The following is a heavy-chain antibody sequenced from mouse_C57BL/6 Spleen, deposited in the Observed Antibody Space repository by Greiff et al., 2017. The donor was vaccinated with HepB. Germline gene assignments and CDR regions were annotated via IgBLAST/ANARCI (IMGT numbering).Heavy chain of an antibody. V-gene: IGHV5-12*01. D-gene: IGHD2-4*01. Sequence: EVKLMESGGGLVQPGGSLKLSCAASGFTFSDYYMYWVRQTPEKRLEWVAYISNGGGSTYYPDTVKGRFTISRDNAKNTLYLQMSRLKSEDTAMYYCARGYDYLVGAYWGQGTLVTVSA. J-gene: IGHJ3*01. CDR1: GFTFSDYY. CDR2: ISNGGGST. CDR3: ARGYDYLVGAY.